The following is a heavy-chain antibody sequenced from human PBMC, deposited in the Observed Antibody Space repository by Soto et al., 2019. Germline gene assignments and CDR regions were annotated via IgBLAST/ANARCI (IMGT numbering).Heavy chain of an antibody. CDR3: AGIYSGSPGGTVRY. D-gene: IGHD1-26*01. CDR1: GGSISSGGYY. Sequence: QVQLQESGPGLVKPSQTLCLTCTVSGGSISSGGYYWSWIRQHPGKGLEWIGYVYYSGSTYYNPPRKRRVTIAVDTCIFQFSLKRSSVTAADTAAYYRAGIYSGSPGGTVRYWGQGTLVTVSS. CDR2: VYYSGST. V-gene: IGHV4-31*03. J-gene: IGHJ4*02.